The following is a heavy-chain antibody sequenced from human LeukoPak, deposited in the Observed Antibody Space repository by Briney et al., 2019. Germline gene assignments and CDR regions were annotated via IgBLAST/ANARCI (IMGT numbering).Heavy chain of an antibody. CDR3: ARVGACSSSWYPYYYYGMDV. CDR2: ISSSGSTI. V-gene: IGHV3-11*01. Sequence: GGSLRLSCAASGFTFSDYYMSWIRQAPGKGLEWVPYISSSGSTIYYADSVKGRFTISRDNAKNSLYLQMNSLRAEDTAVYYCARVGACSSSWYPYYYYGMDVWGQGTTVTVSS. CDR1: GFTFSDYY. D-gene: IGHD6-13*01. J-gene: IGHJ6*02.